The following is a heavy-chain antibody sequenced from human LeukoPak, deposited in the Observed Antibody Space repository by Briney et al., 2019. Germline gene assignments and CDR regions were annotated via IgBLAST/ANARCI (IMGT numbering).Heavy chain of an antibody. CDR3: ARGRDWNDHYFDY. CDR1: GFTFSSYA. Sequence: GALRLSCAASGFTFSSYAMSWVRQAPGKGLEWVANIKQDGSEKYYVDSVKGRFTISRDNAKNSLYLQMNSLRAEDTAVYYCARGRDWNDHYFDYWGQGTLVTVSS. CDR2: IKQDGSEK. D-gene: IGHD1-1*01. J-gene: IGHJ4*02. V-gene: IGHV3-7*01.